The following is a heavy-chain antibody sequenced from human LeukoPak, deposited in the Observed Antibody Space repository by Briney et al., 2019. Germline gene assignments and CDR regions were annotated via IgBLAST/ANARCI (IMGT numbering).Heavy chain of an antibody. CDR2: ISSSSSYI. Sequence: PGGSLRLSCAASGFTFSSYSMNWVRQAPGKGLEWVSSISSSSSYIYYADSVKGRFTISRDNAKNSLYLQMNSLRAEDTAVYYCASYDILTGYFDYWGQGTPVTVSS. CDR1: GFTFSSYS. V-gene: IGHV3-21*01. J-gene: IGHJ4*02. CDR3: ASYDILTGYFDY. D-gene: IGHD3-9*01.